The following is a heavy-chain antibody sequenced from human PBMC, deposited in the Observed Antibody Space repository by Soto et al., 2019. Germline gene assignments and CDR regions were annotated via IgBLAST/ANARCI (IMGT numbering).Heavy chain of an antibody. CDR2: INHSGST. D-gene: IGHD3-9*01. Sequence: PSETLSLTCAVYGGSFSGYYWSWIRQPPGKGLEWIGEINHSGSTNYNPSLKSRVTISVDTSKNQFSLKLNSVTAADTAVYYCARGLRYFDWLSSGQGTLVTVSS. V-gene: IGHV4-34*01. CDR3: ARGLRYFDWLS. J-gene: IGHJ5*02. CDR1: GGSFSGYY.